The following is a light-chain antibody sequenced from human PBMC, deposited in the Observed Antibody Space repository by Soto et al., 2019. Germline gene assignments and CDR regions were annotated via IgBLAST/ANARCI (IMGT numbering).Light chain of an antibody. CDR3: QQYYNRPSLT. Sequence: EIVMAQSPATLSVSPGERATLSCRASQDISNRLAWYQQKPGQAPRLLIYGASTWATGIPDRFSGSGSGTEFTLTISSLQSEDSAVYYCQQYYNRPSLTFGGGTKVEIK. J-gene: IGKJ4*01. CDR1: QDISNR. CDR2: GAS. V-gene: IGKV3-15*01.